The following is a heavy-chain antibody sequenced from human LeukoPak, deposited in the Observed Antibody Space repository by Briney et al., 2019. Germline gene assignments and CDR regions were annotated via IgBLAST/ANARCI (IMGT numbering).Heavy chain of an antibody. CDR3: ARSPYGDYAGAWEY. Sequence: SVKVSCKASGGTFSSYAISWVRQAPGQGLEWMGGIIPIFGTANYAQKFQGRVTITADESTSTAYMELSSLRSEDTAVYYCARSPYGDYAGAWEYWGQGTLVTVSS. CDR1: GGTFSSYA. V-gene: IGHV1-69*13. CDR2: IIPIFGTA. J-gene: IGHJ4*02. D-gene: IGHD4-17*01.